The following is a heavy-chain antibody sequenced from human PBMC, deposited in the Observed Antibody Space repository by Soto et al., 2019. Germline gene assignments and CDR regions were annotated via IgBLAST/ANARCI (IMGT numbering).Heavy chain of an antibody. D-gene: IGHD3-22*01. CDR1: GGSISSSSYY. V-gene: IGHV4-39*07. Sequence: PSETLSLTCTVSGGSISSSSYYWGWIRQPPGKGLEWIGSIYYSGSTYYNPSLKSRVTMSVDTSKNQFSLKLSSVTAADTAVYYCARASHSSGYLFDYWGQGTLVTVSS. J-gene: IGHJ4*02. CDR2: IYYSGST. CDR3: ARASHSSGYLFDY.